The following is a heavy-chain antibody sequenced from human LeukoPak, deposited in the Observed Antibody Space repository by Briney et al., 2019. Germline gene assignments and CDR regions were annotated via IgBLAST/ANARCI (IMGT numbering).Heavy chain of an antibody. CDR2: IIPIFGTA. Sequence: GASVKVSCKASGYTFTGYYMHWVRQAPGQGLEWMGGIIPIFGTANYAQKFQGRVTITTDESTSTAYMELSSLRSEDTAVYYCAASRDGYNYSPKNYYMDVWGKGTTVTVSS. D-gene: IGHD5-24*01. J-gene: IGHJ6*03. V-gene: IGHV1-69*05. CDR1: GYTFTGYY. CDR3: AASRDGYNYSPKNYYMDV.